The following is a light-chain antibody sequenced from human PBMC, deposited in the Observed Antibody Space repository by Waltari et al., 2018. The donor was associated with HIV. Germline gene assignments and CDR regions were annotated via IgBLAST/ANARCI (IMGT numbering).Light chain of an antibody. CDR3: QQTYSVPFT. Sequence: ILMTQSPSSLYASVGDKVTISCRASRTIGTYLNWYQQKPGKAPRLLIYATHNLQSGVPSRFSGSASDVDFTLTINRLQPEDFATYYCQQTYSVPFTFGPGT. V-gene: IGKV1-39*01. CDR1: RTIGTY. J-gene: IGKJ3*01. CDR2: ATH.